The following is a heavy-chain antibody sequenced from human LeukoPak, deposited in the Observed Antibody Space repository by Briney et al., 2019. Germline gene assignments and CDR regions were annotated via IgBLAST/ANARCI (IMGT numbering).Heavy chain of an antibody. CDR3: ARRWGRLAFDI. J-gene: IGHJ3*02. CDR1: GFTFSSYA. CDR2: IKQDGSEK. Sequence: GGSLRLSCAASGFTFSSYAMSWVRQAPGKGLEWVANIKQDGSEKYYVDSVKGRFTISRDNAKNSLYLQMNSLRAEDTAVYYCARRWGRLAFDIWGQGTMVTVSS. V-gene: IGHV3-7*01. D-gene: IGHD2-21*02.